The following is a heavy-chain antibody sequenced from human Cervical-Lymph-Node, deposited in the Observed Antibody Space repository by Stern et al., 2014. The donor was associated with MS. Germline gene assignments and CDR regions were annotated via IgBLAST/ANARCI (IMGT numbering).Heavy chain of an antibody. V-gene: IGHV2-5*02. J-gene: IGHJ3*02. CDR1: GFSFNSTGVG. CDR2: IYWDDDK. D-gene: IGHD5-24*01. CDR3: AHRHGWLRAFDI. Sequence: QITLKESGPTLVKPTQTLTLTCTFSGFSFNSTGVGVGWIRQPPGKALEWLAIIYWDDDKRYSPSLQSRPTITKDPSKDQVVLTMTNLDPVDTATYFCAHRHGWLRAFDIWGPGTTVTVSS.